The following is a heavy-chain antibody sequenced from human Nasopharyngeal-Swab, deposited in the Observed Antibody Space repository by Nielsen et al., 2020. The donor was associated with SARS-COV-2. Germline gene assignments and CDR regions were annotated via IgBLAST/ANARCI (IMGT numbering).Heavy chain of an antibody. D-gene: IGHD6-13*01. Sequence: WIRQPPGKGPEWIGTIYYSGSAYYNPSLKSRVAISVDTSKNQIFLNLSSVTAADSAVYYCARNPRSVQYTSTWYGEFDYWGQGTLVTVS. CDR2: IYYSGSA. V-gene: IGHV4-39*01. J-gene: IGHJ4*02. CDR3: ARNPRSVQYTSTWYGEFDY.